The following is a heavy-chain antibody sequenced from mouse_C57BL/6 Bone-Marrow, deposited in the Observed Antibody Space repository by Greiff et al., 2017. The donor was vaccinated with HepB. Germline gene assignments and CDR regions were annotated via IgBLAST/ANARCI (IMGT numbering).Heavy chain of an antibody. CDR3: ARGDGYSYYFDY. CDR1: DSEVFPIAY. CDR2: ILPSIGRT. D-gene: IGHD2-3*01. V-gene: IGHV15-2*01. Sequence: VQLQQSGSELRSPGSSVKLSCKDFDSEVFPIAYMSWVRQKPGHGFEWIGGILPSIGRTIYGEKFEDKATLDADTLSNTAYLELNSLTSEDSAIYYCARGDGYSYYFDYWGQGTTLTVSS. J-gene: IGHJ2*01.